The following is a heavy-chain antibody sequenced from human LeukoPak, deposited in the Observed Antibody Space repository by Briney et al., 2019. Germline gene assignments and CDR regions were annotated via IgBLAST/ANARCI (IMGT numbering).Heavy chain of an antibody. D-gene: IGHD4-11*01. CDR2: INSDGSRT. Sequence: GGSLRLSCAASGFTFSSYWMHWVRQAPWKGLMWVSRINSDGSRTTYADSARGRFTISRDNAKSTLYLQMNSLRAEDTAVYYCARVRDDYTYFDCWGQGTLVTVSS. CDR3: ARVRDDYTYFDC. V-gene: IGHV3-74*01. CDR1: GFTFSSYW. J-gene: IGHJ4*02.